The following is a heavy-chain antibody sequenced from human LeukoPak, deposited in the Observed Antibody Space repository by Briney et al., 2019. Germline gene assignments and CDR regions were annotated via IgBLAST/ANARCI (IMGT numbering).Heavy chain of an antibody. V-gene: IGHV5-51*01. Sequence: KPGESLRISCKGSGYSFTSYWISWVRQLPGKGLEWMGIIYPGDSDIRYSPSFQGQVTISADKSISTAYLQRSSLKASGTAMYYCARQFGGNSEFDYWGQGTQVTVSS. CDR3: ARQFGGNSEFDY. CDR1: GYSFTSYW. J-gene: IGHJ4*02. D-gene: IGHD4-23*01. CDR2: IYPGDSDI.